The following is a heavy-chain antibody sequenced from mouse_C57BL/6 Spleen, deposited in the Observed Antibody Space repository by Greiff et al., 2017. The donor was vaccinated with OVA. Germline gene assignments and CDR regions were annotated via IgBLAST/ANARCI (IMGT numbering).Heavy chain of an antibody. CDR2: IYPRDGST. Sequence: QVQLQQSDAELVKPGASVKISCKVSGYTFTDHTIHWMKQRPEQGLEWIGYIYPRDGSTKYNEKFKGKATLTADKSSSTAYMQLNSLTSEDSAVYFCARRGIDYGNYAYFDDWGQGTTLTVSS. CDR1: GYTFTDHT. J-gene: IGHJ2*01. CDR3: ARRGIDYGNYAYFDD. V-gene: IGHV1-78*01. D-gene: IGHD2-1*01.